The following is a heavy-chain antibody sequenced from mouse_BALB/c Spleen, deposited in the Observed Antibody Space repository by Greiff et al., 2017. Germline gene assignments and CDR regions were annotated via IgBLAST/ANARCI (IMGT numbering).Heavy chain of an antibody. D-gene: IGHD1-1*01. V-gene: IGHV5-12-2*01. J-gene: IGHJ4*01. CDR3: ARRYYGSHYAMDY. CDR1: GFTFSSYT. Sequence: EVKVVESGGGLVQPGGSLKLSCAASGFTFSSYTMSWVRQTPEKRLEWVAYISNGGGSTYYPDTVKGRFTISRDNAKNTLYLQMSSLKSEDTAMYYCARRYYGSHYAMDYWGQGTSVTVSS. CDR2: ISNGGGST.